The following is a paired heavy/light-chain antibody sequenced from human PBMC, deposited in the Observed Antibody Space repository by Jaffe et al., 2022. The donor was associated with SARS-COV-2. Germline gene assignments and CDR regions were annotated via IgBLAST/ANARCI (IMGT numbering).Heavy chain of an antibody. CDR2: IYTSGST. CDR3: ARGSGWPYSFDV. J-gene: IGHJ3*01. CDR1: GDSISSGSYY. D-gene: IGHD6-19*01. Sequence: QVQLQESGPGLVKPSQTLSLTCTVSGDSISSGSYYWSWIRQPAGKGLEWIGRIYTSGSTNYSPSLKSRVTVSLDTFKNQFSLRLTSVTAADTAVYYCARGSGWPYSFDVWGQGTMVTVSS. V-gene: IGHV4-61*02.
Light chain of an antibody. J-gene: IGLJ3*02. CDR2: GNG. V-gene: IGLV1-40*01. CDR3: QSYDSSLSGSV. Sequence: QSGLTQPPSVSGAPGQRVTISCTGSSSNIGAGYDVHWYQQLPGIAPKLLIYGNGNRPSGVPDRFSGSNSGTSASLAITGLQPEDEADYYCQSYDSSLSGSVFGGGTKLTVL. CDR1: SSNIGAGYD.